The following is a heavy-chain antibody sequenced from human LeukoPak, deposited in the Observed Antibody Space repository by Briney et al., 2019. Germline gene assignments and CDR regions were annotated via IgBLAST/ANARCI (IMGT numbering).Heavy chain of an antibody. CDR3: ARGPRVEWLLFAAPDY. D-gene: IGHD3-3*01. V-gene: IGHV3-30*04. Sequence: GALRLSCAASGFTFSSYAMHWVRQAPGKGLEWVAVISYDGSNKYYADSVKGRFTISRDNSKNTLYLQMNSLRAEDTAVYYCARGPRVEWLLFAAPDYWGQGTLVTVSS. CDR1: GFTFSSYA. CDR2: ISYDGSNK. J-gene: IGHJ4*02.